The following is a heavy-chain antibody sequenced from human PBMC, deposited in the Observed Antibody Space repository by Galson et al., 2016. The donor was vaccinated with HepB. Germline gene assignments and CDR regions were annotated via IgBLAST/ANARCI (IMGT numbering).Heavy chain of an antibody. CDR1: GDSVSSNSAA. D-gene: IGHD6-19*01. Sequence: CAISGDSVSSNSAAWNWFRQSTSRGLEWLGRTYYRSKWYNDYRLSLKTRININADTSRNEVSLQLKSVTLEDTAVYYCASARRRGWAAAFDYWGQGTLVTISS. CDR2: TYYRSKWYN. CDR3: ASARRRGWAAAFDY. J-gene: IGHJ4*02. V-gene: IGHV6-1*01.